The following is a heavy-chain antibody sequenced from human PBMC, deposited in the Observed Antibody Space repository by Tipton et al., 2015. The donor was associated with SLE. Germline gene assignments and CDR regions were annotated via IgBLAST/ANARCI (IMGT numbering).Heavy chain of an antibody. CDR2: IYHSGST. Sequence: TLSLTCAVSGGSISSGGYSWSWIRQPPGKGLEWIGYIYHSGSTYYNPSLKSRVTISVDTSKNQFPLKLSSVTAADTAVYYCARDLEERYYYYGMDVWGQGTTVTVSS. D-gene: IGHD1-1*01. V-gene: IGHV4-30-2*01. CDR1: GGSISSGGYS. CDR3: ARDLEERYYYYGMDV. J-gene: IGHJ6*02.